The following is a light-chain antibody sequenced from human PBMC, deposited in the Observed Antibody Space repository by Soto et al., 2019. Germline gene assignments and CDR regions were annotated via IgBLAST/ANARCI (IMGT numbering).Light chain of an antibody. CDR1: SSDVGYYNL. CDR3: CSFAHRSTLV. CDR2: EGS. V-gene: IGLV2-23*01. Sequence: QSALTQPASGSGSPGQSITISCTGTSSDVGYYNLVSWYQQHTGKAPKLMIYEGSKQPSGVSDRFSGSKSGNTASLTISGLQAEDEADYYCCSFAHRSTLVFGGGTKLTVL. J-gene: IGLJ3*02.